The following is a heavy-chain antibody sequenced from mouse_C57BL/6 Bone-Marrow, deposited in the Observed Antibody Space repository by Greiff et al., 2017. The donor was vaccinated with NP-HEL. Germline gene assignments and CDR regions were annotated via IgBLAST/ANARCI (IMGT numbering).Heavy chain of an antibody. CDR1: GFTFSNYW. V-gene: IGHV6-3*01. J-gene: IGHJ3*01. Sequence: LQQSGGGLVQPGGSMKLSCVASGFTFSNYWLNWVRQSPEKGLEWVAQIRLKSDNYATHSAESVKGRFTISRDDSKSSVYLQLNNLKAEDTGIYYCTEGDYVSIPFAYWGQGTLVTVSA. CDR3: TEGDYVSIPFAY. D-gene: IGHD2-13*01. CDR2: IRLKSDNYAT.